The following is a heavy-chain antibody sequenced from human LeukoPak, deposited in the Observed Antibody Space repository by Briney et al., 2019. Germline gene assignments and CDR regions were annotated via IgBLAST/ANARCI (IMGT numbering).Heavy chain of an antibody. D-gene: IGHD6-19*01. CDR1: GFTFSSYA. Sequence: PGRSLRLSWAASGFTFSSYAMSWVRQDPGKGLGWVSAVSGSGGSTYYADSVKGRLTISRDNSKNTLYLQMNSLRAEDTAVYYCAKDLEYSSGWSDAFDIWGQGTMVTVSS. CDR2: VSGSGGST. J-gene: IGHJ3*02. CDR3: AKDLEYSSGWSDAFDI. V-gene: IGHV3-23*01.